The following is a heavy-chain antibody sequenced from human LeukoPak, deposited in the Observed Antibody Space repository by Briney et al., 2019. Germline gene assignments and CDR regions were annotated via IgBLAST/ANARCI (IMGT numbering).Heavy chain of an antibody. CDR2: IYDTGIT. V-gene: IGHV4-31*03. Sequence: SETLSLTFTVSGGSIGSGNFYWNWIRQHPGSGLEWIGYIYDTGITYYNPSLKSRVTISADTSKKQFSLNLRSVTAADTAVYRSERGRDDYNDAPPPYYYYMDVWGKGTTVTVSS. CDR1: GGSIGSGNFY. J-gene: IGHJ6*03. CDR3: ERGRDDYNDAPPPYYYYMDV. D-gene: IGHD5-24*01.